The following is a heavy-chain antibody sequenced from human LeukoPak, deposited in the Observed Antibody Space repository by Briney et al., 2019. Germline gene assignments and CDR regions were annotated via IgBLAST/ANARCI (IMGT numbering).Heavy chain of an antibody. CDR3: ARDLYCSSTSCPLGWWFDP. CDR2: ISAYYGNT. CDR1: GYTFTSYG. D-gene: IGHD2-2*01. J-gene: IGHJ5*02. Sequence: ASVKVPCKASGYTFTSYGISWVRQAPGQGLEWMGWISAYYGNTNYAQKLQGRVTMTTDTSTSTAYMELRSLRPDDTAVYYCARDLYCSSTSCPLGWWFDPWGQGTLVTVSS. V-gene: IGHV1-18*01.